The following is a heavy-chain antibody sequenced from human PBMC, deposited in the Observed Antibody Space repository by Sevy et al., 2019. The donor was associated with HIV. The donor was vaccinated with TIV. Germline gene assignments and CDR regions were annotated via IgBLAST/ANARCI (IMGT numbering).Heavy chain of an antibody. V-gene: IGHV1-18*01. J-gene: IGHJ6*02. Sequence: ASVKVSCKASGYTFTSYGISWVRQAPGQGLEWMGWISAYNGNTNYAQKLQGRVTMTTDTSTSTAYMELRSLRSDDTAVYYCARYTSDYDFWSGYNYYYYGMDVWGQWTTVTVSS. D-gene: IGHD3-3*01. CDR3: ARYTSDYDFWSGYNYYYYGMDV. CDR1: GYTFTSYG. CDR2: ISAYNGNT.